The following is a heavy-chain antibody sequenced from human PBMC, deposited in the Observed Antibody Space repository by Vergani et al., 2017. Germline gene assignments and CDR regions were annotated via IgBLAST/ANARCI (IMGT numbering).Heavy chain of an antibody. CDR2: ISGRSSYV. CDR3: VREETFYDSVSDYLAGYFDH. J-gene: IGHJ4*02. Sequence: VQLVESGGGWAQPGGSLRLSCEASGITFWKFGMHWVRQGPGKGLEWVASISGRSSYVNYAVSVKGRFTISRDNAKNSLFLQMNSLRAEDTAVYYCVREETFYDSVSDYLAGYFDHWGQGALVTVSS. V-gene: IGHV3-21*06. CDR1: GITFWKFG. D-gene: IGHD3-3*01.